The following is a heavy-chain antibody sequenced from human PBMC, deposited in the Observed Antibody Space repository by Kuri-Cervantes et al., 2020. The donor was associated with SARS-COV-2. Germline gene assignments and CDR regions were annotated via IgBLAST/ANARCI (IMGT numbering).Heavy chain of an antibody. J-gene: IGHJ5*02. CDR1: GYAFTSYD. V-gene: IGHV1-8*02. CDR3: AREGGGAGGRNWFDP. D-gene: IGHD1-26*01. CDR2: MNPNSGNT. Sequence: ASVKVSCKASGYAFTSYDINWVRQATGQGLEWMGWMNPNSGNTGYAQKFQGRVTMTRNTSISTAYMELSRLKSGDTAVYYCAREGGGAGGRNWFDPWGQGTLVTVSS.